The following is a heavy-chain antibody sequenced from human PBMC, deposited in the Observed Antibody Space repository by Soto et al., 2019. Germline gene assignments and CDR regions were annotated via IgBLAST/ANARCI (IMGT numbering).Heavy chain of an antibody. V-gene: IGHV1-2*02. Sequence: QVQLVQSGAEVKKPGASVKVSCKASGYTFTDYHIHWVRQAPGQGLEFMGWINANNGGAGSAQQFYGRFTVTRETSITTVYMELSNLRSDDTAAYYCAREGGSETLQPSYNLFDTWGQGTLVTVSS. CDR1: GYTFTDYH. J-gene: IGHJ5*02. D-gene: IGHD6-25*01. CDR3: AREGGSETLQPSYNLFDT. CDR2: INANNGGA.